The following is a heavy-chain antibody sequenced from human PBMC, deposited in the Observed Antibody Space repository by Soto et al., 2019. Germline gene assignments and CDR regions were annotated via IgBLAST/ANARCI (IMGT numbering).Heavy chain of an antibody. CDR3: AKDPYYDILTGYWFDY. CDR1: GFTFSSYA. Sequence: GSLRLSCAASGFTFSSYAMSWVRQAPGKGLEWVSAISGSGGSTYYADSVKGRFTISRDNSKNTLYLQMNSLRAEDMAVYYCAKDPYYDILTGYWFDYWGQGTLVTVSS. CDR2: ISGSGGST. V-gene: IGHV3-23*01. D-gene: IGHD3-9*01. J-gene: IGHJ4*02.